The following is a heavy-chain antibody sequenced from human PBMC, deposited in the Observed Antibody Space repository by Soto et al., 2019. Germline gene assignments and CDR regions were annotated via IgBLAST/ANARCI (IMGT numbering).Heavy chain of an antibody. V-gene: IGHV4-30-4*01. CDR3: ARASRITIFEVVIEEPFDY. J-gene: IGHJ4*01. Sequence: SETLSLTCTVSGGSISSGDYYWSWILQPPGKGLEWIGYIYYSGSTYYNPSLKSRVTISVDTSKNQFSLKLSSVTAADTAVYYCARASRITIFEVVIEEPFDYWGQGTLVTVSS. CDR1: GGSISSGDYY. D-gene: IGHD3-3*01. CDR2: IYYSGST.